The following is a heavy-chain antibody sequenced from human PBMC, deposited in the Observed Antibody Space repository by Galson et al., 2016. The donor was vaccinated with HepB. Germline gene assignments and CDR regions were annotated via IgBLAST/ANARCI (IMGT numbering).Heavy chain of an antibody. V-gene: IGHV3-30-3*01. Sequence: SLRLSCAASGFTFSNYAINWVRQAPGKGLEWVAVISKDGSKKYFGDSVKGRFSLTRDTSNNIVFLQMNGLRANDTAVYYCAILRHWDPSDHWGQGNLVTVSS. CDR2: ISKDGSKK. D-gene: IGHD3-9*01. CDR1: GFTFSNYA. CDR3: AILRHWDPSDH. J-gene: IGHJ5*02.